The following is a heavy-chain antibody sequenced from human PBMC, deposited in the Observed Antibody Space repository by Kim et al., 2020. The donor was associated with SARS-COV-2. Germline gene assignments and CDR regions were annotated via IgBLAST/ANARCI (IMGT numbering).Heavy chain of an antibody. CDR3: ARGSSEVLLWFGELWTWFDP. CDR1: GDSVSSNSAA. Sequence: SQTLSLTCAISGDSVSSNSAAWNWIRQSQSRGLEWLGRTYYRSKWYNDYAVSVKSRITINPDTSKNQFSLQLNSVTPEDTAVYYCARGSSEVLLWFGELWTWFDPWGQGTLVTVSS. CDR2: TYYRSKWYN. D-gene: IGHD3-10*01. V-gene: IGHV6-1*01. J-gene: IGHJ5*02.